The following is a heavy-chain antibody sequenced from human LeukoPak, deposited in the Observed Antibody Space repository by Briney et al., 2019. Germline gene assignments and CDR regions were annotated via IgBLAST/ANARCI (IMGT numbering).Heavy chain of an antibody. CDR1: GFTFSSYG. CDR3: ARDRLHYGEYEKTFDY. Sequence: SGGSLRLPCAASGFTFSSYGMSWVRQAPGKGLEWVSAISGSGGSTYYADSVKGRFTISRDNSKNTLYLQMNSLRAEDTAVYYCARDRLHYGEYEKTFDYWGQGTLVSVSS. CDR2: ISGSGGST. J-gene: IGHJ4*02. D-gene: IGHD4-17*01. V-gene: IGHV3-23*01.